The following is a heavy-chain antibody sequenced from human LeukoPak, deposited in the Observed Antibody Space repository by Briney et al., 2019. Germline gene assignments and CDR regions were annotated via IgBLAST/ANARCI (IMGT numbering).Heavy chain of an antibody. CDR1: GGPISSGGNS. CDR3: ACLSPKYFDY. D-gene: IGHD3-16*02. CDR2: LYYSGST. J-gene: IGHJ4*02. V-gene: IGHV4-30-4*07. Sequence: SETLSLTCAVSGGPISSGGNSWSWIRQSPGKGLEWIGYLYYSGSTYYHPSFKNRVTISVDTSKNQFSLRLSSVTAADTAVYFCACLSPKYFDYWGQGILVTVSS.